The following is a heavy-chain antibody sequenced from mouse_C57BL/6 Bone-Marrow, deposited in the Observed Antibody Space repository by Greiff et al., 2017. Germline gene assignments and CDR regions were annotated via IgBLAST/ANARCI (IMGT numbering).Heavy chain of an antibody. CDR2: IWGGGST. V-gene: IGHV2-9*01. J-gene: IGHJ1*03. CDR3: AKHAYYSNYSYWYCDV. Sequence: VQLQQSGPGLVAPSQSLSITCTVSGFSLTSYGVDWVRQPPGKGLEWLGVIWGGGSTNYNSALMSRLSISKDNSKSQVFLKMNSVQTDDTAMYYCAKHAYYSNYSYWYCDVWGTGTTVTVSS. CDR1: GFSLTSYG. D-gene: IGHD2-5*01.